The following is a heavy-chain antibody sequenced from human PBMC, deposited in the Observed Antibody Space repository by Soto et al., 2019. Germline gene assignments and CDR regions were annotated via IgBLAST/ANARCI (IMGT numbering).Heavy chain of an antibody. Sequence: SETLSLTCTVSGGSISSSSYYWGWIRQPPWKGLEWIGSIYYSGSTYYNPSLKSRVTISVDTSKNQFSLKLSSVTAADTAVYYCARRGDVRGYYYYYMDVWGKGTTVTVSS. CDR1: GGSISSSSYY. J-gene: IGHJ6*03. CDR3: ARRGDVRGYYYYYMDV. CDR2: IYYSGST. D-gene: IGHD3-16*01. V-gene: IGHV4-39*01.